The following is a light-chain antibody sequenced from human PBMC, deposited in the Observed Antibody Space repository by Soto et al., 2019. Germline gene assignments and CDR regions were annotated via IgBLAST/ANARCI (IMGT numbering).Light chain of an antibody. V-gene: IGKV1-5*03. Sequence: DLQMTQSPSTLSASVGDRVTITCRASQSISNWLAWYQQKPGKAPKLLIYRASSLESGVPSRFGGSGSGTEFTLTINSLQPDDFATYYCQQYYNYWTFGQGTKVEIK. J-gene: IGKJ1*01. CDR1: QSISNW. CDR3: QQYYNYWT. CDR2: RAS.